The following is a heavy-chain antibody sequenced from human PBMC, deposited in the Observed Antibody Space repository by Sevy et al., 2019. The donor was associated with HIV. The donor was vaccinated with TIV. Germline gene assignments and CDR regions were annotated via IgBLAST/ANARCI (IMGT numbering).Heavy chain of an antibody. D-gene: IGHD5-18*01. CDR1: GFTLSSNA. V-gene: IGHV3-23*01. CDR3: AKDPNVDTAMAYYFDY. CDR2: ISSTGGGT. J-gene: IGHJ4*02. Sequence: GGSLRLSCAASGFTLSSNAMSWVRQAPGKGLEWVSSISSTGGGTYHAYSVRGRFSISRDNSKNTLYLHMNSLRAEDTAVYYCAKDPNVDTAMAYYFDYWGQGTLVTVSS.